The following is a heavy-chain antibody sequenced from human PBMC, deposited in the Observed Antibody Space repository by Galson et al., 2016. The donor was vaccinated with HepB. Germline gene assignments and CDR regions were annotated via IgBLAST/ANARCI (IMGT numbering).Heavy chain of an antibody. CDR1: GFTFSSYG. CDR3: ARLRPRSYFDY. Sequence: SLRLSCAASGFTFSSYGMHWVRQAPGKGLEWVAVIWYDGSNKYYADSVKGRFTISRDNSKNTLYLQMNSLRAEDTAVYYCARLRPRSYFDYWGQGTLVTVSS. V-gene: IGHV3-30*19. CDR2: IWYDGSNK. J-gene: IGHJ4*02.